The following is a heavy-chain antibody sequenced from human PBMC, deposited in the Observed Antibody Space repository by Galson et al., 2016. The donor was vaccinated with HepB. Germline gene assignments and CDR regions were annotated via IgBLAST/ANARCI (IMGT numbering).Heavy chain of an antibody. J-gene: IGHJ4*02. CDR1: GFTFSKAW. V-gene: IGHV3-15*01. D-gene: IGHD3-10*01. CDR2: IKSKNDDGTT. CDR3: TTFGGSGNYWESVCHS. Sequence: SLRLSCAASGFTFSKAWMHWVRQAPGKGLEWVGRIKSKNDDGTTEYAVPVKGRFSISRDDSKNTLFLQINSLKTEDTAVYYCTTFGGSGNYWESVCHSWGQGTLVIVSS.